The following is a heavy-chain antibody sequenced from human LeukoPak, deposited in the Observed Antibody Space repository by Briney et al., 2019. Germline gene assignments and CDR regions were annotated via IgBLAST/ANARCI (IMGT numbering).Heavy chain of an antibody. Sequence: GGSLRLSWAAAGFTFSSYAMSWVRQAPGKGLEWVSAISGSGGSTYYADSVQGRFTISRDNSKNTLYLQMNSLRAEDTAVYYCAKSLGAAAMYVQIDYWXQXTXVTVSS. J-gene: IGHJ4*02. CDR1: GFTFSSYA. CDR2: ISGSGGST. D-gene: IGHD2-2*01. CDR3: AKSLGAAAMYVQIDY. V-gene: IGHV3-23*01.